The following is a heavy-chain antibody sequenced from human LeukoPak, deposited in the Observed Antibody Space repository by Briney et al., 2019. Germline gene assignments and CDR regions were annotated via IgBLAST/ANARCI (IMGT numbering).Heavy chain of an antibody. CDR3: ARDAWITFGGVIVTRNFDY. J-gene: IGHJ4*02. CDR1: GGSLSSGSYY. Sequence: PSQTLSLTCTVSGGSLSSGSYYWSWIRQPAGKGLEWIGRIYTSGSTNYNPSLKSRVTISVDTSKNQFSLKLSSVTAADTAVYYCARDAWITFGGVIVTRNFDYWGQGTLVTVSS. D-gene: IGHD3-16*02. CDR2: IYTSGST. V-gene: IGHV4-61*02.